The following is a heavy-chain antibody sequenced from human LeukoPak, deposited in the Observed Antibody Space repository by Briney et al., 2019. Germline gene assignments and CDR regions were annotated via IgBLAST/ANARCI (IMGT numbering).Heavy chain of an antibody. CDR2: IYHSGST. V-gene: IGHV4-30-2*01. J-gene: IGHJ4*02. Sequence: SQTLSLTCTVSGGSISSGGFYWSWIRQPPGKGLEWIGYIYHSGSTSYNPSLKSRVTISVDRSKNQFSLRLSPVTAADTAVYYCARDTPERYSGSYFDYWGQGTLVTVSS. D-gene: IGHD1-26*01. CDR3: ARDTPERYSGSYFDY. CDR1: GGSISSGGFY.